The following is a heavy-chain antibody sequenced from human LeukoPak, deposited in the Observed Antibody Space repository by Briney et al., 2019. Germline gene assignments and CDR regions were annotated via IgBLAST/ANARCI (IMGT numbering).Heavy chain of an antibody. J-gene: IGHJ6*03. CDR3: AREYYYDSSGFTRPSYYYYYMDV. CDR1: GFTFSGSG. Sequence: GGSLRLSCAASGFTFSGSGMHWIRQAPGKGLEWVSYISSSGSTIYYADSVKGRFTISRDNAKNSLYLQMNSLRAEDTAVYYCAREYYYDSSGFTRPSYYYYYMDVWGKGTTVTISS. V-gene: IGHV3-11*01. CDR2: ISSSGSTI. D-gene: IGHD3-22*01.